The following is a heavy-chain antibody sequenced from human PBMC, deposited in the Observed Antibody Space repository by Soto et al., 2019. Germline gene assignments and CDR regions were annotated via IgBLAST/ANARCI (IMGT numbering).Heavy chain of an antibody. CDR2: IYYSGST. Sequence: PSETLSLTCTVSGGSISSYYWSWIRQPPGKGLEWTGYIYYSGSTNYNPSLKSRVTISVDTSKNQFSLKLSSVTAADTAVYYCARASIAARLVDYWGQGTLVTVSS. CDR3: ARASIAARLVDY. CDR1: GGSISSYY. V-gene: IGHV4-59*01. D-gene: IGHD6-6*01. J-gene: IGHJ4*02.